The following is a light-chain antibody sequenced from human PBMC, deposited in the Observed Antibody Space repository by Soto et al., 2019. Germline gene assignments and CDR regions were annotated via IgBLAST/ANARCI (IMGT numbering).Light chain of an antibody. J-gene: IGKJ4*01. CDR3: KQYGSSPLT. CDR2: GAS. V-gene: IGKV3-20*01. CDR1: QSVSSSY. Sequence: EIVLTQSPGTLSLSPGERATLSCRASQSVSSSYLAWYQQKPGQAHRLLLYGASSRTTGIPDRFIGSGSGTDLPLTISRLEPADYFVYYCKQYGSSPLTFGGGTKVEIK.